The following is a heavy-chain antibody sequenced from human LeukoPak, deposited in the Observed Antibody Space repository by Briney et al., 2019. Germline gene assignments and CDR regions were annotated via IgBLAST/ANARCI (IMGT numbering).Heavy chain of an antibody. CDR2: IYFSGRT. V-gene: IGHV4-39*07. CDR3: AREEAY. J-gene: IGHJ4*02. Sequence: ASETLSLTCTVSRGSICSSNYYWGWIRQPPGKGLEWIGSIYFSGRTSTNPSLKSQATISVATSKNQCFMKLSSVTAADTAVYSCAREEAYWGQGTLVTVSS. CDR1: RGSICSSNYY.